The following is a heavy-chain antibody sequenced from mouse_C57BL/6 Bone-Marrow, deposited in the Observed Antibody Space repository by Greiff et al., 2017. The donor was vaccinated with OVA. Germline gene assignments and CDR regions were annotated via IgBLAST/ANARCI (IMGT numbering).Heavy chain of an antibody. V-gene: IGHV5-9-1*02. CDR3: TRDYYGSSYWYVDV. CDR2: ISSGGDYI. CDR1: GFTFSSYA. J-gene: IGHJ1*03. D-gene: IGHD1-1*01. Sequence: EVQVVESGEGLVKPGGSLKLSCAASGFTFSSYAMSWVRQTPEKRLEWVAYISSGGDYIYYADTVKGRFTISRDNARNTLYLQMSSLKSKDTAMYYCTRDYYGSSYWYVDVWGTGTTVTVSS.